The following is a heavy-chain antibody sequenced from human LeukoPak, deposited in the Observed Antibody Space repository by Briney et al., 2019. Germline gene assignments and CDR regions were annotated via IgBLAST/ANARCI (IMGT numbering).Heavy chain of an antibody. J-gene: IGHJ4*02. D-gene: IGHD2-15*01. CDR1: GGSFSGYY. Sequence: PSETLSLTCAVYGGSFSGYYWSWIRQPPGKGLEWIGEINHSGSTNYNPSLKSRVTISVDTSKNQFSLKLSSVTAADTAVYYCARARGGRRKYYFDCWGQGTLVAVSS. V-gene: IGHV4-34*01. CDR3: ARARGGRRKYYFDC. CDR2: INHSGST.